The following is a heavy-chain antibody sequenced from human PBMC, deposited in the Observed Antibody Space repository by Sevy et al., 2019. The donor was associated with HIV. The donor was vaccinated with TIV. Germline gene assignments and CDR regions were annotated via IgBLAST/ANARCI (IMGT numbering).Heavy chain of an antibody. CDR1: GFTFSSYE. Sequence: GGSLRLSCAASGFTFSSYEMNWVRQAPGKGLQWVSYISSSGTTIYYVDSVKGRFTISRDNAKNSLYLQMNSLGAEDTAVYYCARNWVAAPGGGGFYYGMDVWGQGTTVTVSS. D-gene: IGHD6-13*01. V-gene: IGHV3-48*03. CDR2: ISSSGTTI. CDR3: ARNWVAAPGGGGFYYGMDV. J-gene: IGHJ6*02.